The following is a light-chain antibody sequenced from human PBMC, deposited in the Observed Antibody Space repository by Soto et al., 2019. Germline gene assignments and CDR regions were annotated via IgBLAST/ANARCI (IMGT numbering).Light chain of an antibody. Sequence: DIQMTQSPSTLSASVGDRVTITCRASQSISSWLAWYQQKPGKAPKLLIYKASSLESGVPSRFSGSGSGTEFTLAISSLQPDDFATYYCQQYNGYSSVTXGGGTKVDIK. CDR3: QQYNGYSSVT. V-gene: IGKV1-5*03. J-gene: IGKJ4*01. CDR2: KAS. CDR1: QSISSW.